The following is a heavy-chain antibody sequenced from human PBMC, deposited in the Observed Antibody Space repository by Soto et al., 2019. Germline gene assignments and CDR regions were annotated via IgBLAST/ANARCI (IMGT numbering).Heavy chain of an antibody. V-gene: IGHV4-30-4*01. D-gene: IGHD2-15*01. Sequence: QVQLQESGPGLVKPSQTLSLTCTVSGGSISSGDYYWSWIRQPPGKGLECIGYIYYSGNTYYNPSLKSRLTISVDTSKTQFSLKLSSVTAADTAVYYCARSRYCSGGSCYRDAFDIWGQGTMVTVSS. CDR1: GGSISSGDYY. J-gene: IGHJ3*02. CDR3: ARSRYCSGGSCYRDAFDI. CDR2: IYYSGNT.